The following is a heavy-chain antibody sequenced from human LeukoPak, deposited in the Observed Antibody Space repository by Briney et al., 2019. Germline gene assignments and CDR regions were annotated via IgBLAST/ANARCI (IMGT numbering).Heavy chain of an antibody. Sequence: PSETLSLTCTVSAGSINNYYWSWIRQPPGKGLEWIGYIYYSGSTNYNPSLKSRVTISVDTSKNQLSLKLNPVTAADTAVYYCARGSTNFDYWGQGTLVTVSS. V-gene: IGHV4-59*01. CDR3: ARGSTNFDY. D-gene: IGHD1-14*01. CDR2: IYYSGST. CDR1: AGSINNYY. J-gene: IGHJ4*02.